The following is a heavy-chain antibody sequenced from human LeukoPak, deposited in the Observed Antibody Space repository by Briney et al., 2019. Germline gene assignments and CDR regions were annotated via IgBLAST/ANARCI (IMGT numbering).Heavy chain of an antibody. CDR1: GFTFSDYG. V-gene: IGHV3-33*01. CDR2: IYNDGSKK. J-gene: IGHJ4*02. D-gene: IGHD5-12*01. CDR3: GRDKKSGFHDY. Sequence: GGSLRLSCAASGFTFSDYGIHWVRQAPGKGLEWITVIYNDGSKKYYADSVRGRFTISRDDSKNTVYLQMNSLRAEDTAVYYCGRDKKSGFHDYWGQGTLVTASS.